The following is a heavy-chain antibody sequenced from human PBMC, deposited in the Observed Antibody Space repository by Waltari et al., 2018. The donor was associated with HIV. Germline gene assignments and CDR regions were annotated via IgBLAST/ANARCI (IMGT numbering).Heavy chain of an antibody. J-gene: IGHJ3*02. Sequence: QVQLQESGPRLVKASETLSLTCTVSASSISSNYYWGWIRQPPGKGLQWIGSIYRTGTTYYNPSLKSLVTISADLSKNQFSLKLTSVSAADTAVYYCARDQDYYDSSGYTCYAFDIWGQGTSVTVSS. CDR2: IYRTGTT. V-gene: IGHV4-38-2*02. D-gene: IGHD3-22*01. CDR1: ASSISSNYY. CDR3: ARDQDYYDSSGYTCYAFDI.